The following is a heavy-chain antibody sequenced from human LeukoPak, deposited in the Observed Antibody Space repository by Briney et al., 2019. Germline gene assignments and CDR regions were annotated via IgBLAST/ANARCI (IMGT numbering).Heavy chain of an antibody. CDR1: GGSFSGYY. CDR3: AREGYYYDSSGYYYFDY. CDR2: INHSGST. D-gene: IGHD3-22*01. V-gene: IGHV4-34*01. J-gene: IGHJ4*02. Sequence: SETLSLTCAVYGGSFSGYYWSWIRQPPGKGLEWIGEINHSGSTNYNPSLKSRVTISVDTSKNQFSLKLSSVAAADTAVYYCAREGYYYDSSGYYYFDYWGQGTLVTVSS.